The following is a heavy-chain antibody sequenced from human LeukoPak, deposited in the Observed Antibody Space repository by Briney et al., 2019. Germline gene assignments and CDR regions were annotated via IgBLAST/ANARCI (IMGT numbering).Heavy chain of an antibody. D-gene: IGHD4-17*01. V-gene: IGHV4-4*07. Sequence: PSETLSLTCTVSGGSISSYYWSWIRQPAGKGLEWIGRIYTSGSTNYNPSLKSRVTMSVDTSKNQFSLKLSSVTAADTAVYYCARDSLSRYGGPQDYYYGMDVWGQGTTVTVSS. CDR1: GGSISSYY. CDR3: ARDSLSRYGGPQDYYYGMDV. CDR2: IYTSGST. J-gene: IGHJ6*02.